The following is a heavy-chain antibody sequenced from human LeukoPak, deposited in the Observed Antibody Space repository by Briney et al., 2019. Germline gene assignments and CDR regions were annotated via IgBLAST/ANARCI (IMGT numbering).Heavy chain of an antibody. J-gene: IGHJ3*02. Sequence: MSSETLSLTCAVSGGSISSSNWWSWVRQPPGKGLEWIGEIYHSGSTNYNPSLKSRVTISVDKSKNQFSLKLSSVTAADTAVYYCARDGAIYDAFDIWGQGTMVTVSS. CDR1: GGSISSSNW. V-gene: IGHV4-4*02. D-gene: IGHD1-26*01. CDR3: ARDGAIYDAFDI. CDR2: IYHSGST.